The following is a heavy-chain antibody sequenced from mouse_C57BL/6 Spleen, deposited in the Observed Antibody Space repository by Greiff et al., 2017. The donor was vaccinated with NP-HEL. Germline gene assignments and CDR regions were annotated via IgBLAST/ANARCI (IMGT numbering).Heavy chain of an antibody. CDR3: ARGGNYVVYAMDY. D-gene: IGHD2-1*01. J-gene: IGHJ4*01. V-gene: IGHV1-55*01. CDR1: GYTFTSYW. Sequence: QVQLQQSGAELVKPGASVKMSCKASGYTFTSYWITWVKQRPGQGLEWIGDIYPGSGSTNYNEKFKSKATLTVDTSSSTAYMQLSSLTSEDSAVYYCARGGNYVVYAMDYWGQGTSVTVSS. CDR2: IYPGSGST.